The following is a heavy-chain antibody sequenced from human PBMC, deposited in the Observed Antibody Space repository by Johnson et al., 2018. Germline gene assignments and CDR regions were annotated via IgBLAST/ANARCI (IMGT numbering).Heavy chain of an antibody. D-gene: IGHD2-2*02. Sequence: QVQLQESGGGVVQPGTSLRLSCAASGFSFSGYIMHWVRQVPGKGLEWVAAMSGDGSEKYYVDSVKGRLIISGDNSKNTMYLQMNSLRLDDTAVYYCARGCSYTSCYRTDYCQHWGQGTLVTVSS. CDR2: MSGDGSEK. CDR1: GFSFSGYI. J-gene: IGHJ1*01. V-gene: IGHV3-30-3*01. CDR3: ARGCSYTSCYRTDYCQH.